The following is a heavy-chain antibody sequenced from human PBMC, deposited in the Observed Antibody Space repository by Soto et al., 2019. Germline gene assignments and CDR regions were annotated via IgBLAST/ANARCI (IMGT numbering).Heavy chain of an antibody. J-gene: IGHJ5*02. CDR3: ATRITVFGLLIPPFDP. D-gene: IGHD3-3*01. Sequence: LSLTCAVYGGSVNGYYWNWIRQPPGKGLEWIGGINHTGGTHYNPSLKSRVTMSVDTSKNQFSLRLSSATAADTAIYYCATRITVFGLLIPPFDPWGQGTQVTAPQ. CDR1: GGSVNGYY. V-gene: IGHV4-34*01. CDR2: INHTGGT.